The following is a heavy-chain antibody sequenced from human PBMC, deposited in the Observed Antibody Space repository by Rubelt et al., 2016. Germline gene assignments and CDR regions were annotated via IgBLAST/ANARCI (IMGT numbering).Heavy chain of an antibody. CDR3: AGEWLGSGSSYDH. D-gene: IGHD6-6*01. CDR2: IYYSWST. Sequence: QLQLQESGPGLVKPSETLSLTCTVSGGSISSSSYYWGWIRQPPGKGLEWIGSIYYSWSTYYNPSLKSRVTISVDTSRNQVSLKLNSVTVADTAIYFCAGEWLGSGSSYDHWGQGTLVTVSS. V-gene: IGHV4-39*01. CDR1: GGSISSSSYY. J-gene: IGHJ5*02.